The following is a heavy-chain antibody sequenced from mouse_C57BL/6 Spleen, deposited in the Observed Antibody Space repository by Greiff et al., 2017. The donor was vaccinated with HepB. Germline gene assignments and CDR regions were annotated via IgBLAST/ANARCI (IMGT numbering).Heavy chain of an antibody. Sequence: VQLQQPGAELVKPGASVKMSCKASGYTFTSYWITWVKQRPGQGLEWIGDIYPGSGSTNYNEKFKSKATLTVDTSSSTAYMQLSSLTSEDSAVYYCARLGYYGSSYEAYWGQGTLVTVSA. J-gene: IGHJ3*01. V-gene: IGHV1-55*01. CDR3: ARLGYYGSSYEAY. CDR1: GYTFTSYW. D-gene: IGHD1-1*01. CDR2: IYPGSGST.